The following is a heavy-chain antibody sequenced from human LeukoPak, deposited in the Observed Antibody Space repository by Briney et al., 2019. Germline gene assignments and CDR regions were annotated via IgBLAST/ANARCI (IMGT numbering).Heavy chain of an antibody. J-gene: IGHJ4*02. CDR3: AKDSGSYRYFDS. Sequence: PGGSLRLSCAASGFIFSSYAMSWVRRAPGKGLEWISSVGVSDGGTKYGDSVNGRFTVSRDNSKNTVYLQMNSLRPEDTAVYFCAKDSGSYRYFDSWGQGTLVTVSS. D-gene: IGHD3-16*02. CDR2: VGVSDGGT. V-gene: IGHV3-23*01. CDR1: GFIFSSYA.